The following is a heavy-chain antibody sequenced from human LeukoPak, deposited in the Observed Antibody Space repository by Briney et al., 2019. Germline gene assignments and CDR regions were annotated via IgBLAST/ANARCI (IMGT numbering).Heavy chain of an antibody. CDR2: ISTRSSYI. D-gene: IGHD6-13*01. J-gene: IGHJ4*02. V-gene: IGHV3-21*01. CDR1: GFTFSNYT. Sequence: GGSLRLSCAASGFTFSNYTMNWVRQAPGKGLEWVSSISTRSSYIYYADSVKGRFTISRDNAKNSLYLQMNSLRAEETAVYYCARGLKQTTAAGTCFDYWGQGTLVTVSS. CDR3: ARGLKQTTAAGTCFDY.